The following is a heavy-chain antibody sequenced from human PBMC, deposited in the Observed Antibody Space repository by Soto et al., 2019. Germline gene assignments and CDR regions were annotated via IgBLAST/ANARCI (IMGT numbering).Heavy chain of an antibody. V-gene: IGHV1-18*04. D-gene: IGHD3-9*01. CDR3: ARDQGILTGYDYFDY. Sequence: GASVKVSCKASGYTFTSYGISWVRQAPGQGLEWMGWISAYNGNTNYAQKLQGRVTMTTDTSTSTAYMELRSLRSDDTAVYYCARDQGILTGYDYFDYWGQGTRVTVSS. CDR1: GYTFTSYG. CDR2: ISAYNGNT. J-gene: IGHJ4*02.